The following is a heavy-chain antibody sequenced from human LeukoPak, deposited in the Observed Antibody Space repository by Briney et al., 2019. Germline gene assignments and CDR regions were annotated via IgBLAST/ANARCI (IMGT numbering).Heavy chain of an antibody. V-gene: IGHV3-11*01. CDR2: ISSSGSTI. Sequence: LSLTCAVYGGSFSGYYMSWIRQAPGKGLEWVSYISSSGSTIYYADSVKGRFTISRDNAKNSLYLQMNSLRAEDTAVYYCARDAVFYYFDYWGQGTLVTVSS. CDR1: GGSFSGYY. CDR3: ARDAVFYYFDY. J-gene: IGHJ4*02. D-gene: IGHD2/OR15-2a*01.